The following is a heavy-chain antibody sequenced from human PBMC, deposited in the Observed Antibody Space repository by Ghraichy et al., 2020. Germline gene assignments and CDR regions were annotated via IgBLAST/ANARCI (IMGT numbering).Heavy chain of an antibody. CDR1: GGSISSSSYY. V-gene: IGHV4-39*01. CDR3: ASTFTMVRGVPRD. J-gene: IGHJ4*02. D-gene: IGHD3-10*01. Sequence: SETLSLTCTVSGGSISSSSYYWGWIRQPPGKGLEWIGSIYYSGSTYYNPSLKSRVTISVDTSKNQFSLKLSSVTAADTAVYYCASTFTMVRGVPRDWGQGTLVTVSS. CDR2: IYYSGST.